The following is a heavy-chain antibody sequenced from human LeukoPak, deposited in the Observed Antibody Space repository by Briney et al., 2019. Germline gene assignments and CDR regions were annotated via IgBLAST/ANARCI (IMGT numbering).Heavy chain of an antibody. D-gene: IGHD2-8*01. Sequence: GASVKVSCKASGYNFTDYYLHWMRQAPGQGLEWMGWLNPKIGGTNYAQKFRGRVTLARDTSISTAYMEMSSLKSDDTAVYYCARIPLNLGHCTTSRCRPSPDYWGQGSLVTVSP. CDR2: LNPKIGGT. CDR1: GYNFTDYY. J-gene: IGHJ4*02. CDR3: ARIPLNLGHCTTSRCRPSPDY. V-gene: IGHV1-2*02.